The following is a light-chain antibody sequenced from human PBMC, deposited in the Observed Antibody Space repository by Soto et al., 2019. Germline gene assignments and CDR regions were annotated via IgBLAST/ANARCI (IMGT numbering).Light chain of an antibody. CDR2: GAS. Sequence: EIVLTQSPGTLSLSPGERATVSCRASQSVIASFLAWYQQKPGQAPRLLMFGASNRATGIPDRFSGSGSGTDFTLTINSLEPEDFAVYYCQQYGSLPQTFGQGTTVEIK. CDR3: QQYGSLPQT. J-gene: IGKJ2*01. V-gene: IGKV3-20*01. CDR1: QSVIASF.